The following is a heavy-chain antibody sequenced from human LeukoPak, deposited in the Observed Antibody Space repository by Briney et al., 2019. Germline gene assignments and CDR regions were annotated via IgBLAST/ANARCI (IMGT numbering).Heavy chain of an antibody. J-gene: IGHJ4*02. Sequence: GGSLRLSCAASGFIFKKYWMNWVRQVPGKGLECLANIKEDGSETYYADSVKGRFTISRDNPKNLLFLQINSLRVEDTAVYYCARVTHILTGYYNYWGQGTLVTVSS. CDR3: ARVTHILTGYYNY. V-gene: IGHV3-7*01. CDR2: IKEDGSET. D-gene: IGHD3-9*01. CDR1: GFIFKKYW.